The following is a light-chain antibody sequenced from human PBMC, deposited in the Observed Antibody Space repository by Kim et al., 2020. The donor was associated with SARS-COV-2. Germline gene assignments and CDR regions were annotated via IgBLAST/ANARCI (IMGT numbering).Light chain of an antibody. CDR2: EDN. V-gene: IGLV6-57*02. Sequence: GETVASSCSGSSGSIASNYVQWYQQRPGSAPTTVIYEDNQRPSGVPDRFSGSIDSSSNSASLTISGLKTEDEADYYCQSYDSSNVVFGGGTQLTVL. J-gene: IGLJ2*01. CDR3: QSYDSSNVV. CDR1: SGSIASNY.